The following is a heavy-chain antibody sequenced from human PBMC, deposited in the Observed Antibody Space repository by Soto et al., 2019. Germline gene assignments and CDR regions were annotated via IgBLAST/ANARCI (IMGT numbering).Heavy chain of an antibody. CDR2: INAGNGNT. CDR3: ARDLAEPPWRITMVRGVIGRNWFDT. D-gene: IGHD3-10*01. V-gene: IGHV1-3*01. CDR1: GYTFTSYA. J-gene: IGHJ5*02. Sequence: ASVKVSCKASGYTFTSYAMHWVRQAPGQRLEWMGWINAGNGNTKYSQKFQGRVTITRDTSASTAYMELSSLRSEDTAVYYCARDLAEPPWRITMVRGVIGRNWFDTWGQGTLVTVSS.